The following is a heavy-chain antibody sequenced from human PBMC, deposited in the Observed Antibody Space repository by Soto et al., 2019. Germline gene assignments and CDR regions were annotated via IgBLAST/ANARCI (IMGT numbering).Heavy chain of an antibody. CDR3: VRAGRFGVVMNGGIGV. J-gene: IGHJ6*02. D-gene: IGHD3-3*01. V-gene: IGHV1-69*01. Sequence: QVQLVQSGAEVKKPGSSMKVSCKTFGGTFSDYAISWVRQAPGQGLEWMGGIIPFFGRTNYAQEFQGRVTITADASTSTACMGLSSRRHEDTAGYSCVRAGRFGVVMNGGIGVWGQGTTATVSS. CDR1: GGTFSDYA. CDR2: IIPFFGRT.